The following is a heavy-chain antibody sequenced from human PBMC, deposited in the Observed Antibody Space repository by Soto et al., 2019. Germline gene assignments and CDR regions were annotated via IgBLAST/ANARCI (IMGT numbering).Heavy chain of an antibody. Sequence: GGSLRLSCAASGFAFGFYELSWVRQAPGKGLGWLSYISTSGDTKYYADSVKGRFTISRDNARNSLFLQMNSLRVEDTAVYYCARDGYGDPYFYYGLDVWGQGTTVTVSS. CDR1: GFAFGFYE. D-gene: IGHD4-17*01. CDR3: ARDGYGDPYFYYGLDV. CDR2: ISTSGDTK. V-gene: IGHV3-48*03. J-gene: IGHJ6*02.